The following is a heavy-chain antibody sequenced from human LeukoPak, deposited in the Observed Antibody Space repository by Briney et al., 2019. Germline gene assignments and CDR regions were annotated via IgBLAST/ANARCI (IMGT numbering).Heavy chain of an antibody. Sequence: GGSLRLSCVASGIPFSHAWMSWVRQAPGQGLEWVGRIKSKSDGETADYAAPVKGRFTISRDDSENTVYLQMNSLKPEDTAVYFCTTDFVAFGETMSDYWGQGTLVTVSS. CDR3: TTDFVAFGETMSDY. V-gene: IGHV3-15*01. CDR2: IKSKSDGETA. CDR1: GIPFSHAW. D-gene: IGHD3-10*01. J-gene: IGHJ4*02.